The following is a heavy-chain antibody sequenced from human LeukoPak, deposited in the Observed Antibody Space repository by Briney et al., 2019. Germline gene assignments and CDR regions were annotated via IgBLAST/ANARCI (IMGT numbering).Heavy chain of an antibody. CDR3: ARQTPSTNYFDY. CDR2: IYPGVSKI. CDR1: GYSFATYW. Sequence: GESLKISCKGSGYSFATYWIGWVRQRPGKGLEWLGIIYPGVSKIKYSPAFQGQVTFSADESSTTAYLQWSSLKASDTGMYYCARQTPSTNYFDYWGQGALVTVSS. J-gene: IGHJ4*02. V-gene: IGHV5-51*01. D-gene: IGHD2/OR15-2a*01.